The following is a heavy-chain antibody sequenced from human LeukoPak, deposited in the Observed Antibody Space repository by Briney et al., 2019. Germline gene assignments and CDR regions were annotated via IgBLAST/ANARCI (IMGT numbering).Heavy chain of an antibody. V-gene: IGHV1-24*01. CDR1: GYTLTELS. CDR2: FDPEDGET. CDR3: ATGSVWGSYRPLDY. D-gene: IGHD3-16*02. J-gene: IGHJ4*02. Sequence: GASVKVSCKVSGYTLTELSMHWVRQAPGKGLEWIGGFDPEDGETIYAQKFQGRVTMTEDTSTDTAYMELSSLRSEDTAVYYCATGSVWGSYRPLDYWGQGTLVTVSS.